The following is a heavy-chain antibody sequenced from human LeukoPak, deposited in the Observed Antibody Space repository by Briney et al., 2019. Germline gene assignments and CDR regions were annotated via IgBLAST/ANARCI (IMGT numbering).Heavy chain of an antibody. Sequence: PSETLSLTCTVSGGSISSYYWSWIRQPAGKGLEWIGRIHTSGSTNYNPSLKSRVTMSVDTSKNQFSLKLSSVTAADTAVYYCAREASYGSGSYFYYYYYYMDVWGKGTTVTISS. CDR1: GGSISSYY. J-gene: IGHJ6*03. V-gene: IGHV4-4*07. D-gene: IGHD3-10*01. CDR3: AREASYGSGSYFYYYYYYMDV. CDR2: IHTSGST.